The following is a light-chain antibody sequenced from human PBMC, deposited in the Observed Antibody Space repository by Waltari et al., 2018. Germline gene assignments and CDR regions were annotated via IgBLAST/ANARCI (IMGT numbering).Light chain of an antibody. J-gene: IGLJ3*02. CDR2: KNT. V-gene: IGLV1-44*01. CDR3: STWDDGLYGVV. Sequence: QSVLTQSPSASGTPGQSVTIPCSGSRSNLGSSSVNWYQQLAGTAPNLLIYKNTERPSEVPDRFSGSKSGTSASLAISGLQSEDEGDYYCSTWDDGLYGVVFGGGTTVTVL. CDR1: RSNLGSSS.